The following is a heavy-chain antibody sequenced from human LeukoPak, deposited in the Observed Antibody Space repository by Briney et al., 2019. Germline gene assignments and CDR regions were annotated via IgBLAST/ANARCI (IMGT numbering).Heavy chain of an antibody. D-gene: IGHD2-2*01. CDR1: GYSFPSYG. CDR3: ARDIVVVPAATTYYYGMDV. J-gene: IGHJ6*02. Sequence: SVKVSCKASGYSFPSYGVSWVRQAPGQGLEWMGRIIPILGIANYAQKFQGRVTITADKSTSTAYMELSSLRSEDTAVYYCARDIVVVPAATTYYYGMDVWGQGTTVTVSS. CDR2: IIPILGIA. V-gene: IGHV1-69*04.